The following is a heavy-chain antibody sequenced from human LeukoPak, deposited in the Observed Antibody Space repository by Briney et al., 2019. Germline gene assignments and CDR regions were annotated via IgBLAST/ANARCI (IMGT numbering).Heavy chain of an antibody. V-gene: IGHV3-74*01. CDR2: INSDGSSR. J-gene: IGHJ4*02. Sequence: GGALRLSCAASGFTFSNYWMHWVRQAPGKGLVWVSRINSDGSSRNYADSVKGRFTISRDNAKNTLYLQMNSLRAEDTAVYYCASASSHRIAAGGDYWGQGTLVTVSS. CDR1: GFTFSNYW. D-gene: IGHD6-13*01. CDR3: ASASSHRIAAGGDY.